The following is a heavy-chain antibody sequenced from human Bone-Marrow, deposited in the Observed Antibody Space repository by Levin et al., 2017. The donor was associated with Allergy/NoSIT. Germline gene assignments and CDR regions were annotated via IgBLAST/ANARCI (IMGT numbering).Heavy chain of an antibody. D-gene: IGHD5-24*01. CDR2: ISYRGST. Sequence: SETLSLTCTVSGGSITSGGYHWSWIRQHPGTDLEWIGYISYRGSTYYNPSLKSRVTLSIDTSKNQFSLKLNSLTAADTAVYFCAREDGYVFDYWGQGTLVTVSS. J-gene: IGHJ4*02. CDR1: GGSITSGGYH. V-gene: IGHV4-31*03. CDR3: AREDGYVFDY.